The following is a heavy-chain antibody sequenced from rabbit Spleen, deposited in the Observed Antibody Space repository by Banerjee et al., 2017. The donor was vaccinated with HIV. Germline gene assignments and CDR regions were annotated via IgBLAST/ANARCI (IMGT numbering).Heavy chain of an antibody. CDR3: ARDTGSSFSSYGMDL. CDR2: IYAGGSNSI. J-gene: IGHJ6*01. Sequence: QSLEESGGDLVKPGASLTLTCTASGFSFSSSYYMCWVRQAPGKGLECIACIYAGGSNSIYSATWAKGRFTCSKTSSTTVTLQMTSLTVADTATYFCARDTGSSFSSYGMDLWGQGTLVTVS. V-gene: IGHV1S40*01. CDR1: GFSFSSSYY. D-gene: IGHD8-1*01.